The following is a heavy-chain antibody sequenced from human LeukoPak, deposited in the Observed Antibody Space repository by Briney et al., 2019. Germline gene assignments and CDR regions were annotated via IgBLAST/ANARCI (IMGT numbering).Heavy chain of an antibody. CDR1: GFTFSSYA. D-gene: IGHD5/OR15-5a*01. CDR2: ISGSGGST. Sequence: GGSLRLSCADSGFTFSSYAMSWVRQAPGKGLEWVSVISGSGGSTYYADSVKGRFTISRDNSKNTLYLQMNSLRAEDTAVYYCAKIPSSTIFNYYGMDVWGLGTTVTVSS. CDR3: AKIPSSTIFNYYGMDV. J-gene: IGHJ6*02. V-gene: IGHV3-23*01.